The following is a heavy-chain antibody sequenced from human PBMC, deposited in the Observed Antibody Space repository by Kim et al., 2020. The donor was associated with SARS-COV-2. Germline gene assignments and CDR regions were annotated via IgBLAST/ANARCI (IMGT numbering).Heavy chain of an antibody. J-gene: IGHJ6*02. CDR2: INSDGSGT. Sequence: GGSLRLSCAASGFTFRSSWMNWVRQAPGKGLGWVSRINSDGSGTSYADSVQGRFTITRDNANNTQYLQMNILRAEDTAVYYCRRRGDLLRYDGMDVWGQG. CDR1: GFTFRSSW. D-gene: IGHD3-10*01. V-gene: IGHV3-74*01. CDR3: RRRGDLLRYDGMDV.